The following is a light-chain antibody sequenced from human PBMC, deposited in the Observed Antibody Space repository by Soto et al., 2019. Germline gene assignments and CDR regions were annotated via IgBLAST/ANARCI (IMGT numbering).Light chain of an antibody. J-gene: IGKJ2*01. CDR3: QQSYISPYT. CDR2: AAS. Sequence: DIQMTQSPSSLSASVGDRVTITCRASQSISRYLNWYRQKPGKAPELLIYAASDLHSGVPSRFSGSGSGTDFTLTISSLQPEDFATYFCQQSYISPYTFGQGTKLDIK. CDR1: QSISRY. V-gene: IGKV1-39*01.